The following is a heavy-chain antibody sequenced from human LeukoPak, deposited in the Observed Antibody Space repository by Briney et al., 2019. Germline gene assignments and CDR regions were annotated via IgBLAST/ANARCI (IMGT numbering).Heavy chain of an antibody. V-gene: IGHV3-9*01. Sequence: GGSLRLSCAASGFTFDDYAMHWVRQAPGKGLEWVSGISWNSGSIGYADSVKGRFTISRDNAKNSLYLQMNSLRAEDTAVYYCARAPYYDILTGLYQGIIYWGQGTLVTVSS. CDR2: ISWNSGSI. CDR1: GFTFDDYA. CDR3: ARAPYYDILTGLYQGIIY. D-gene: IGHD3-9*01. J-gene: IGHJ4*02.